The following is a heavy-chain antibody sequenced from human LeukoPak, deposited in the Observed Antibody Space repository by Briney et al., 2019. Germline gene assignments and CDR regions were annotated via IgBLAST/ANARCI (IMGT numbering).Heavy chain of an antibody. CDR3: AKDDYGMDV. V-gene: IGHV3-30*18. Sequence: PAGSLRLSCAASGFTFSDYDIHWVRQAPGKGLEWVAVISYGGNNEYYADSVKGRFTISRDNSKNTVYLQMNSLRPEDTAVYYCAKDDYGMDVSGQGTMVTVSS. J-gene: IGHJ6*02. CDR2: ISYGGNNE. CDR1: GFTFSDYD.